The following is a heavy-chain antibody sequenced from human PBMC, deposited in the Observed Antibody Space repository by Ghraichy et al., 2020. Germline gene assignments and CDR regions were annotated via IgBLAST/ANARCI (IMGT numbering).Heavy chain of an antibody. V-gene: IGHV3-74*01. CDR1: GFTFSSYW. J-gene: IGHJ4*02. CDR2: IKSDGSIT. D-gene: IGHD2-8*01. Sequence: GGSLRLSCAASGFTFSSYWMNWVRQAPGKGLVWVSRIKSDGSITGHADSAKCRFTISRYNAKKTVYLQMNSLRDEEQAVDYCARGMYGFEYWGQGTLVTVSS. CDR3: ARGMYGFEY.